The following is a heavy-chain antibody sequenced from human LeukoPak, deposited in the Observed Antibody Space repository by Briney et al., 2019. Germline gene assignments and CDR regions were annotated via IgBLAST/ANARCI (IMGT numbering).Heavy chain of an antibody. D-gene: IGHD5-24*01. Sequence: GASVKVSCKASGYTFTGYYMHWVRQAPGQGLEWMGWINPNSGGTNYAQKFQGRVTMTRDTSINTTYLELTRLTSDDTALYYCAREGKGYNFLKAWDFWGQGTLVTVSS. CDR2: INPNSGGT. V-gene: IGHV1-2*02. CDR3: AREGKGYNFLKAWDF. CDR1: GYTFTGYY. J-gene: IGHJ4*02.